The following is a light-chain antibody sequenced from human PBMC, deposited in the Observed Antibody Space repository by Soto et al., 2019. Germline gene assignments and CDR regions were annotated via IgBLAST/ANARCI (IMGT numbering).Light chain of an antibody. CDR1: QSVSSN. Sequence: DIVVTQSQYTLSVSNGKRANLYCRHSQSVSSNLAWYQQKPGQAPRLLIYDASNRATGIQARFSGSGSGTDFTLTISSLEPEDFAVYYYQHRHNGTTWKFGQGTKVDIK. CDR3: QHRHNGTTWK. CDR2: DAS. V-gene: IGKV3-11*01. J-gene: IGKJ1*01.